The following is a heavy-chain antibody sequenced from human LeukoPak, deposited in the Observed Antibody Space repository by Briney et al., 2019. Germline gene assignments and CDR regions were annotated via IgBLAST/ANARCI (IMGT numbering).Heavy chain of an antibody. J-gene: IGHJ3*02. D-gene: IGHD2-15*01. Sequence: SETLSLTCTVSGGSISSYYWSWIRQPPGKGLEWIGYIYYSGNTNYNPSLKSRVTISVDTSKTQFSLKLSSVTAADTAVYYCARLWPYCSGGTCYYAFDIWGQGTMVTVSS. CDR1: GGSISSYY. CDR2: IYYSGNT. V-gene: IGHV4-59*01. CDR3: ARLWPYCSGGTCYYAFDI.